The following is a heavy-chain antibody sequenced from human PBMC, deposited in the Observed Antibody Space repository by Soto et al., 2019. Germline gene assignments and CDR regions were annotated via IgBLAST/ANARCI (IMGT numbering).Heavy chain of an antibody. CDR2: IKSKTDGGTT. V-gene: IGHV3-15*07. D-gene: IGHD3-22*01. Sequence: GGSLRLSCAASGFTFSNAWMNWVRQAPGKGLEWVGRIKSKTDGGTTDYAAPVKGRFTISRDDSKNTLYLQMNSLKTEDTAVYYCTTDLRDDSSGYYTAVDYWGQGTLVTVSS. CDR3: TTDLRDDSSGYYTAVDY. CDR1: GFTFSNAW. J-gene: IGHJ4*02.